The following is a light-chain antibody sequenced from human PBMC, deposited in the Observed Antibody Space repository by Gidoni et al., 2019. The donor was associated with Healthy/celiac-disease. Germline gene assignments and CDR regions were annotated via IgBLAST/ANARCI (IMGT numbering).Light chain of an antibody. Sequence: IWMTHSPSSFSASTGDRVTITCRASQGISSYLAWYQQKPGKAPKLLIYAASTLQSGIPARFSGSGSGTDFTLTISSLQSEDFATYYCQQYYSYPNAFGQGTQLEIK. V-gene: IGKV1-8*01. CDR2: AAS. CDR3: QQYYSYPNA. J-gene: IGKJ5*01. CDR1: QGISSY.